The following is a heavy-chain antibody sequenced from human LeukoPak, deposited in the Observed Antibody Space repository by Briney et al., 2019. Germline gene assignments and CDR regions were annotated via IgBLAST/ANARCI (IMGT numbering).Heavy chain of an antibody. CDR2: IKQDGSEK. Sequence: GGSLRLSCAASGFTFSSYSMNWVRQAPGKGLEWVANIKQDGSEKYYVDSVKGRFTISRDNAKNSLYLQMNSLRAEDTAVYYCAREGYQLLTGHYYYYYYMDVWGKGTTVTVSS. V-gene: IGHV3-7*01. J-gene: IGHJ6*03. D-gene: IGHD2-2*01. CDR3: AREGYQLLTGHYYYYYYMDV. CDR1: GFTFSSYS.